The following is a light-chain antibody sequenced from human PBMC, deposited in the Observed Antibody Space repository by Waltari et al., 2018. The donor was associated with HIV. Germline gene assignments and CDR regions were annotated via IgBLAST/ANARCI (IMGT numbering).Light chain of an antibody. CDR3: AAWDDSLSGHVV. J-gene: IGLJ2*01. CDR2: RSN. CDR1: SCNIGSNY. Sequence: QSVLTQPPSASGTPGQRVTISCSGSSCNIGSNYVYWYQPLPGTAPKLLIYRSNQRPSGVPGRFSGSKSGTSASLAISGLRSEDEADYYCAAWDDSLSGHVVFGGGTKLTVL. V-gene: IGLV1-47*01.